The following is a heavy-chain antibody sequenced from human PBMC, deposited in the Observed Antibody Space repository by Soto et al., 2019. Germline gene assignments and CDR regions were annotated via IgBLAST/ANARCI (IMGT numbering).Heavy chain of an antibody. D-gene: IGHD3-9*01. V-gene: IGHV5-51*01. Sequence: GESLKISCKGSGYSFTTYWIGWVRQMPGKGLECMGIIYPGDSDTRYSPSFQGQVTISADKSISTAYLQWSSLKASDTAMYYCALLSGSGYYNTDFHHWGQGSLVTVSS. CDR2: IYPGDSDT. J-gene: IGHJ1*01. CDR3: ALLSGSGYYNTDFHH. CDR1: GYSFTTYW.